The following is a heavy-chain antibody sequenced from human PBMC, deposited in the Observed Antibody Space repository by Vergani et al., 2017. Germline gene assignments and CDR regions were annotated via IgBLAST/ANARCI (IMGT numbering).Heavy chain of an antibody. Sequence: QVQLQESGPGLVKPSETLSLTCTVSGGSISSYYWSWIRQPAGKGLEWIGRIYTSGSTNYNPSLKSRVTMSVDTSKNQFSLKLSSVTAADTAVYYCAGDYCSSTSCFLDYWGQGTLVTVSS. J-gene: IGHJ4*02. V-gene: IGHV4-4*07. CDR2: IYTSGST. D-gene: IGHD2-2*01. CDR1: GGSISSYY. CDR3: AGDYCSSTSCFLDY.